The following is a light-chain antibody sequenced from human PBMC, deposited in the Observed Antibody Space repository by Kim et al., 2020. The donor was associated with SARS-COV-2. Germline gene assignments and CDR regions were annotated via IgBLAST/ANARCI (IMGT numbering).Light chain of an antibody. CDR3: SSYAGSNNLV. CDR1: SSDVGGYNY. V-gene: IGLV2-8*01. CDR2: EVS. J-gene: IGLJ2*01. Sequence: GQAVTISCTGTSSDVGGYNYVSWYQQHPGKAPKLMIYEVSKRPSGVPDGFSGSKSGNTASLTVSGLQAEDEADYYCSSYAGSNNLVFGGGTQLTVL.